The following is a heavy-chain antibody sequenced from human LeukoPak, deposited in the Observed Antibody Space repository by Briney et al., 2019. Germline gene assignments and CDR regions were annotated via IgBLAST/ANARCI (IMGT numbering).Heavy chain of an antibody. D-gene: IGHD2/OR15-2a*01. Sequence: SVKVSCKASGGTFSSYAISWVRQAPGQGLEWMGGIIPIFGTANYAQKFQGRVTITADESTSTAYMELSSLRSEDTAVYYCARDNRPYYYYYGMDVWGEGTTVTVSS. CDR2: IIPIFGTA. V-gene: IGHV1-69*13. CDR1: GGTFSSYA. CDR3: ARDNRPYYYYYGMDV. J-gene: IGHJ6*04.